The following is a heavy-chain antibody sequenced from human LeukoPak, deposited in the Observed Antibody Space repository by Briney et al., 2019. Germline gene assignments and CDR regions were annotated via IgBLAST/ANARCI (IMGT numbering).Heavy chain of an antibody. CDR3: ARDLGNVVPAAIWAANWFDP. D-gene: IGHD2-2*01. J-gene: IGHJ5*02. CDR1: GYSISSGYY. V-gene: IGHV4-38-2*02. Sequence: SETLSLTCTVSGYSISSGYYWGWIRQPPGKGLEWIGSIYHSGSTYYNPSLKSRVTISVDTSKNQFSLKLSSVTAAGTAVYYCARDLGNVVPAAIWAANWFDPWGQGTLVTVSS. CDR2: IYHSGST.